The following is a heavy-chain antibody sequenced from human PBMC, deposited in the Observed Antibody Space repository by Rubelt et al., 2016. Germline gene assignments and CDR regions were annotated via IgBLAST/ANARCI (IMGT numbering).Heavy chain of an antibody. J-gene: IGHJ5*02. CDR3: ARGRGSGPGGWFDP. Sequence: QVQLQQWGAGLLKPSETLSLTCAVYGGSFSGYYWSWIRQPPGKGLEWIGEINHSGSTNYNPSPTRSVTIAVETSKNQCSLKCGAVTAADTAVYFVARGRGSGPGGWFDPWGQGTLVTVSS. D-gene: IGHD6-19*01. V-gene: IGHV4-34*01. CDR1: GGSFSGYY. CDR2: INHSGST.